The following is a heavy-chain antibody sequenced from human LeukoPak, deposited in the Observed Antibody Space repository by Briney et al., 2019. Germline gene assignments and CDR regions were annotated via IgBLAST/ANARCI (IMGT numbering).Heavy chain of an antibody. CDR2: ISGSGGST. V-gene: IGHV3-11*04. CDR3: ARDGYCSSTSCFGVRHYYYMDV. D-gene: IGHD2-2*03. Sequence: GGSLRLSCAASGFTVSSNYMSWVRQAPGKGLEWVSVISGSGGSTYYADSVKGRFTISRDNAKNSLYLQMNSLRAEDTAVYYCARDGYCSSTSCFGVRHYYYMDVWGKGTTVTVSS. CDR1: GFTVSSNY. J-gene: IGHJ6*03.